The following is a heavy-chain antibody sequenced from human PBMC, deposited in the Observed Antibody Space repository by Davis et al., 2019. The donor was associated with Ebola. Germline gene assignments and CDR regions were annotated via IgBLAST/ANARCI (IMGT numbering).Heavy chain of an antibody. D-gene: IGHD3-10*01. J-gene: IGHJ6*03. V-gene: IGHV4-59*01. CDR1: GGSISSYY. CDR2: IYYSGST. CDR3: ARVGRYYYYMDV. Sequence: PSETLSLTCTAPGGSISSYYWSWIRQPPGKGLEWIGYIYYSGSTNYNPSLKSRVTISVDTSKNQFSLKLSSVTAADTAVYYCARVGRYYYYMDVWGKGTTVTVSS.